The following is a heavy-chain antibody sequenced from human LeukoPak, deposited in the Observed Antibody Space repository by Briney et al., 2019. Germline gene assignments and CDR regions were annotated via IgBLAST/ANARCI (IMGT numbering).Heavy chain of an antibody. CDR1: GGSISSGGYY. Sequence: SETLSLTCTVSGGSISSGGYYWSWIRQHPGKGLEWIGYIYYSGSTYYNPSLKSRVTISVDTSKNQFSLKLSSVTAADTAVYYCARPNSGSYSGYWYFDLWGRGTLVTVSS. D-gene: IGHD1-26*01. J-gene: IGHJ2*01. CDR2: IYYSGST. V-gene: IGHV4-31*03. CDR3: ARPNSGSYSGYWYFDL.